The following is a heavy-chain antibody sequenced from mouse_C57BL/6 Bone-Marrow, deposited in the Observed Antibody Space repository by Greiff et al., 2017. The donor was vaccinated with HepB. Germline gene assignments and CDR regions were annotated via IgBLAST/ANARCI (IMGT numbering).Heavy chain of an antibody. CDR3: ASVYDGYLAY. CDR1: GYTFTSYW. Sequence: QVQLKQPGAELVKPGASVKLSCKASGYTFTSYWMHWVKQRPGQGLEWIGMIHPNSGSTNYNEKFKSKATLTVDKSSSTAYMQLSSLTSEDSAVYYCASVYDGYLAYWGQGTLVTVSA. D-gene: IGHD2-3*01. CDR2: IHPNSGST. J-gene: IGHJ3*01. V-gene: IGHV1-64*01.